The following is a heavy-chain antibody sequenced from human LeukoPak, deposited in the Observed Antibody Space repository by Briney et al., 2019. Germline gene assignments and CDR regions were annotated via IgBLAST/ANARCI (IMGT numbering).Heavy chain of an antibody. CDR2: IYYSGST. Sequence: SETLSLTCTVSGGSISSYYWSWIRQPPGKGLEWIGYIYYSGSTNYNPSLKSRVTISVDTSKNQFSLKLSSVTAADTAVYYCAREARFSNYYDSSGLDYWGQGPLVTVSS. V-gene: IGHV4-59*01. CDR3: AREARFSNYYDSSGLDY. CDR1: GGSISSYY. J-gene: IGHJ4*02. D-gene: IGHD3-22*01.